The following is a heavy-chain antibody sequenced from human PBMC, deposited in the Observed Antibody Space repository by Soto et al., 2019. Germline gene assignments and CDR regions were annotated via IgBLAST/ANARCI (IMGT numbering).Heavy chain of an antibody. V-gene: IGHV3-23*01. CDR3: ARYTGTLFSPIDS. CDR1: GFTFSNHD. CDR2: ITNSGAYT. Sequence: EVQLLESGGGLVQPGGSLRLSCVASGFTFSNHDMSWVRQAPGKGLEWVSTITNSGAYTDYADSVKGRFTISRDNPKNTLFLQMNSLRAEDTAVYYCARYTGTLFSPIDSWGQGTLATVSS. J-gene: IGHJ4*02. D-gene: IGHD5-18*01.